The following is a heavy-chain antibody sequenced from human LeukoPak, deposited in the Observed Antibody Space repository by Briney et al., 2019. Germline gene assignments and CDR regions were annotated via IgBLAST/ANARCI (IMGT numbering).Heavy chain of an antibody. J-gene: IGHJ6*02. V-gene: IGHV1-2*02. CDR3: ARDWVAAAGPYYYYYGMDV. CDR2: INPNSGGI. CDR1: GYTFTGYY. Sequence: ASVKVSCKASGYTFTGYYMHWVRQAPGQGLEWMGWINPNSGGINYAQKFQGRVTMTRDTSISTAYMELSRLRSDDTAVYYCARDWVAAAGPYYYYYGMDVWGQGTTVTVSS. D-gene: IGHD6-13*01.